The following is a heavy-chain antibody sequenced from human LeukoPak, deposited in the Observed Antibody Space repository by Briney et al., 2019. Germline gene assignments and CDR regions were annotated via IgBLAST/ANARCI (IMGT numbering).Heavy chain of an antibody. V-gene: IGHV4-59*01. J-gene: IGHJ4*02. CDR1: GGSINNYY. D-gene: IGHD3-10*01. Sequence: SETLSLTCNVSGGSINNYYWSWLRQPPGKGLEWIGYIYFTGGTNYNPSLKSRVTMSIDTSKNQFSLKLNSVTAADTAFYYCARGGELFDYWGQGSLVTVSS. CDR3: ARGGELFDY. CDR2: IYFTGGT.